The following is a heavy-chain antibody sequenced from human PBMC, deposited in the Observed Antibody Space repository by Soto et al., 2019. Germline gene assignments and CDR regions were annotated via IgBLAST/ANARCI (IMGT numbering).Heavy chain of an antibody. V-gene: IGHV3-48*01. D-gene: IGHD3-10*01. Sequence: GGSLRLSCAASGFTFSSYSMNWVRQAPGKGLEWVSYITTSSSTIYYADSVKGRFTISRDNAKNSLYLQMNSLRAEDTAVYYCAREPERYYGSGIYYYYMDVWGKGTTVTVSS. CDR3: AREPERYYGSGIYYYYMDV. CDR1: GFTFSSYS. CDR2: ITTSSSTI. J-gene: IGHJ6*03.